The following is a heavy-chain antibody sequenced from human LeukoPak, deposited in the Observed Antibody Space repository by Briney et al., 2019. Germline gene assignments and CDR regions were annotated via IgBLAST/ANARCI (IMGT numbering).Heavy chain of an antibody. CDR1: GGSISSGGYY. D-gene: IGHD3-22*01. Sequence: SQTLSLTCTVSGGSISSGGYYWSWIRQHPGKGLEWIGYIYYSGSTYYNPSLKSRVTISVDTSKNQFSLKLSSVTAADTAVYYCARSQVTMIVVAPAFDIWGQGTMVTVSS. J-gene: IGHJ3*02. CDR2: IYYSGST. V-gene: IGHV4-31*03. CDR3: ARSQVTMIVVAPAFDI.